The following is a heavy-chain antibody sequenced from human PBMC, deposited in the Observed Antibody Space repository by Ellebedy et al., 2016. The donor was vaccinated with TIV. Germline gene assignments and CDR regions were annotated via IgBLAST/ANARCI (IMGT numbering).Heavy chain of an antibody. CDR3: ARGEDCSGGSCYSRWFDP. Sequence: AASVKVSCKASGGTFSSYAISLVRQAPGQGLEWMGRIIPILGTANYAQKFQGRVTITADKSTSTAYMELSSLRSEDTAVYYCARGEDCSGGSCYSRWFDPWGQGTLVTVSS. CDR2: IIPILGTA. V-gene: IGHV1-69*04. J-gene: IGHJ5*02. CDR1: GGTFSSYA. D-gene: IGHD2-15*01.